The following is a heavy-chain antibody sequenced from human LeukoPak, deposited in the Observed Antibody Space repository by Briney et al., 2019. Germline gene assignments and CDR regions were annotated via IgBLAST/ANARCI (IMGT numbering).Heavy chain of an antibody. Sequence: GGSLRLSCAASGFTFTNYWMSWVRQAPGKGLEWVANIKQDGSEKDSVDSVKGRFTISRDNAKNSLYLQMNSLRAEDTAEYYCGRRTRDGYNSPIDYWGQGTLVTVSS. J-gene: IGHJ4*02. D-gene: IGHD5-24*01. V-gene: IGHV3-7*03. CDR3: GRRTRDGYNSPIDY. CDR2: IKQDGSEK. CDR1: GFTFTNYW.